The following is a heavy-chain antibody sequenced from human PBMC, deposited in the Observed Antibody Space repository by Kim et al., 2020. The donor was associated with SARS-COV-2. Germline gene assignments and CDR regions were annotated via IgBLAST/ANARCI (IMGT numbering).Heavy chain of an antibody. CDR3: ARWGHSSLYDY. CDR2: IYYSGST. D-gene: IGHD6-13*01. J-gene: IGHJ4*02. CDR1: GGSISSYY. V-gene: IGHV4-59*13. Sequence: SETLSLTCTVSGGSISSYYWSWIRQPPGKGLEWIGYIYYSGSTNYNPSLKSRVTISVDTSKNQFSLKLSSVTAADTAVYYCARWGHSSLYDYWGQGTLVTVSS.